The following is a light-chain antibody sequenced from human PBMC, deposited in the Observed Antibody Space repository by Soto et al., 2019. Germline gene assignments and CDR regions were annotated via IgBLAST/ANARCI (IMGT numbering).Light chain of an antibody. CDR1: SSNIGTYY. CDR2: RND. V-gene: IGLV1-47*01. Sequence: QSVLTQPPSASGTPGQRVTISCSGSSSNIGTYYVYWYQHLPGTAPKLLISRNDQRPSGVPDRVSGSKSGTSASLAISGLRSEDEDDYYCVTWDDSLSAWVFGGGTKVTVL. CDR3: VTWDDSLSAWV. J-gene: IGLJ3*02.